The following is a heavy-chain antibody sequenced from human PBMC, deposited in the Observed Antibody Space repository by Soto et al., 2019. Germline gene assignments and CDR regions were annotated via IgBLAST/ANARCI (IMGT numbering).Heavy chain of an antibody. CDR3: ARLKKAAARHYWFDP. D-gene: IGHD6-6*01. V-gene: IGHV4-34*01. J-gene: IGHJ5*02. CDR1: GGSFSGYY. Sequence: SETLSLTCAVYGGSFSGYYWSWIRQPPGKWLEWIGEINHSGSTNYNPSLKSRVTISVDTSKNQFSLKLSSVTAADTAVYYCARLKKAAARHYWFDPWGQGXLVTVYS. CDR2: INHSGST.